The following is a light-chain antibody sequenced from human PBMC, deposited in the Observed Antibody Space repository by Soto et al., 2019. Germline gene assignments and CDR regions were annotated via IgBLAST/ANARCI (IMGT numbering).Light chain of an antibody. CDR1: SSDVGGYHY. CDR2: DVT. CDR3: SSYTSSSTLV. V-gene: IGLV2-14*03. J-gene: IGLJ2*01. Sequence: QSVLTQPASVSGSPGQSITISCTGSSSDVGGYHYVSWYQQHPGKAPKVIIYDVTDRPSGVSNRFSGSKSGDTASLTISGLQAEDEADYYCSSYTSSSTLVFGGGTKVTVL.